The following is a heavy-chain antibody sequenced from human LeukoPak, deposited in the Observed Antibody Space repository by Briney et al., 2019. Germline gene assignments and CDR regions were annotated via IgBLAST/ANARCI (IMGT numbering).Heavy chain of an antibody. CDR2: VDPEDGET. J-gene: IGHJ1*01. CDR3: ATADPYDYGDYVHQH. D-gene: IGHD4-17*01. CDR1: GYTFTDYY. V-gene: IGHV1-69-2*01. Sequence: GATVKISCKVSGYTFTDYYIRWVQQAPGKGLEWMGLVDPEDGETIYAEKFQGRVTITADTSTDTAYMELSSLRSEDTAVYYCATADPYDYGDYVHQHWGQGTLVTVSS.